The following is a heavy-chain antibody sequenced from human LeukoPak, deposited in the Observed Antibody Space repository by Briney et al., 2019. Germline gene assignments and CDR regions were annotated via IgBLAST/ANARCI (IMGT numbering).Heavy chain of an antibody. D-gene: IGHD2-15*01. CDR3: ARRLVGTSVLNDAFDI. CDR2: IYYSGST. Sequence: PSETLSLTCTVSGGSISSSSYYWGWIRQPPGKGLEWIGSIYYSGSTYYNPSLMSRVTISVDTSKNQFSLKLSSVTAADTAVYYCARRLVGTSVLNDAFDIWGQGTMVTVPS. J-gene: IGHJ3*02. V-gene: IGHV4-39*01. CDR1: GGSISSSSYY.